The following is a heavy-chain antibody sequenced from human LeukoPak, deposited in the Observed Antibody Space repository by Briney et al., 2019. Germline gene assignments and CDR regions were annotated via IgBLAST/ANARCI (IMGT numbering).Heavy chain of an antibody. J-gene: IGHJ4*02. CDR1: GGSFSGYY. CDR3: ARSHPTYYYDSSGYLD. V-gene: IGHV4-34*01. Sequence: PSETLSLTCAVYGGSFSGYYWSWIRQPPGRGLEWIGEINHSGSTNYNPSLKSRVTISVDTSKNQLSLKLSSVTAADTAVYYCARSHPTYYYDSSGYLDWGQGTLVTVSS. CDR2: INHSGST. D-gene: IGHD3-22*01.